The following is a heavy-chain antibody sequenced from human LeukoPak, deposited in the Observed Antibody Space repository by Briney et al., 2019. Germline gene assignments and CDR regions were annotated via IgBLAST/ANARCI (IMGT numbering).Heavy chain of an antibody. CDR2: IYYSGST. D-gene: IGHD5-12*01. CDR3: ARLPRGYSGYARARAFDY. Sequence: SETLSLTCTVSGGSVSSSSYYRGWLRQPPGKGLEWIGSIYYSGSTYYNPSLNSRVTISVDTSKTQSCLQLSSVSAAGTVVYYCARLPRGYSGYARARAFDYWGQGTLITVSS. J-gene: IGHJ4*02. CDR1: GGSVSSSSYY. V-gene: IGHV4-39*07.